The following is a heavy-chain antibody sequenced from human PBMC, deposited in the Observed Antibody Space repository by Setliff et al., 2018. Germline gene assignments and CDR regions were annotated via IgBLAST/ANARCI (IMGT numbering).Heavy chain of an antibody. V-gene: IGHV4-38-2*02. CDR3: ARYDSSGYSENYYFDY. CDR1: GYSISSGYI. CDR2: VYYSGST. D-gene: IGHD3-22*01. J-gene: IGHJ4*02. Sequence: SETLSLTCTVSGYSISSGYIWGWIRQPPGKGLEWIGCVYYSGSTYYSPSLKSRVTMFVDTSKNQFSLMLYSVTAADTAIYYCARYDSSGYSENYYFDYWGQGTLVTVSS.